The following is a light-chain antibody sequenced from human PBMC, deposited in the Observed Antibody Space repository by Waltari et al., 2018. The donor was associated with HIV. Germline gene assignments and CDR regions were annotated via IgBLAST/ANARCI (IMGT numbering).Light chain of an antibody. J-gene: IGLJ1*01. CDR3: VGWDSSLSAYV. Sequence: QSFLTQPPSASGTPGQTVTISCSGSSSNIENDNVYWYQQLPGMTPKLLIYKNFLRPPGVPDRFAASKSGTSASLTISGLRSADEADYYCVGWDSSLSAYVCGAGTKVAVL. V-gene: IGLV1-47*01. CDR1: SSNIENDN. CDR2: KNF.